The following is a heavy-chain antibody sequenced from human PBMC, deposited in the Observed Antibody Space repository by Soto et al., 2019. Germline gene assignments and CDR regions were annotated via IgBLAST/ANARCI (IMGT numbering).Heavy chain of an antibody. V-gene: IGHV3-11*05. CDR2: IGSSRSYT. J-gene: IGHJ4*02. Sequence: QVQLVESGGDLVKPGGSLRLSCAASGFPFSDYYMSWLRQAPGKGLEWVSSIGSSRSYTNYADSVKGRFTISRDNAKNSLYLQMNSLRAEDTAVYYCAIRRPTGYYNYWGQGTLVTVSA. CDR1: GFPFSDYY. CDR3: AIRRPTGYYNY. D-gene: IGHD3-9*01.